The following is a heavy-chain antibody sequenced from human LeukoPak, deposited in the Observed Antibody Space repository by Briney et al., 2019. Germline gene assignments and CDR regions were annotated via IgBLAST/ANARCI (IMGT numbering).Heavy chain of an antibody. CDR2: ISNSGSVS. J-gene: IGHJ5*02. V-gene: IGHV3-48*03. D-gene: IGHD5-24*01. CDR3: ARDGSPEASINYFDT. Sequence: GGSLRLSCAASGFTFSSYDMTWVRPAPGKGLEWILYISNSGSVSYYSDSVKGRFTISRDNAKNSLYLEMNSLSADDTALYYCARDGSPEASINYFDTWGQGTPVTVSS. CDR1: GFTFSSYD.